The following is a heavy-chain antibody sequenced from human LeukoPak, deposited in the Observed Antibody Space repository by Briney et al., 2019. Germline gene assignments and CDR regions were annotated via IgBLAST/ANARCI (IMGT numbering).Heavy chain of an antibody. CDR3: ARERDYGDYRWFDP. D-gene: IGHD4-17*01. V-gene: IGHV1-2*02. J-gene: IGHJ5*02. Sequence: ASVKVSCKASGYTFTGYYMHWVRQAPGQGLEWMGWINPNSGGTNYAQKFQGRVTMTRDTSISTAYMELSRLRSDDTAVYYCARERDYGDYRWFDPWGQGTLVTVSS. CDR2: INPNSGGT. CDR1: GYTFTGYY.